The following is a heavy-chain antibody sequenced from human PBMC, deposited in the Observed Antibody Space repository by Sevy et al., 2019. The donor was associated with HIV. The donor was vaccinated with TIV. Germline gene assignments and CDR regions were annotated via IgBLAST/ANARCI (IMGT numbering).Heavy chain of an antibody. D-gene: IGHD3-10*01. CDR2: ISKDGTNK. V-gene: IGHV3-30*04. Sequence: GGSLRLSCSASGFNISPYALHWVRQTPGKGLQWLAVISKDGTNKDYADFVKGRFSLSRDNSKNTLYLQMSNLRPEDTAVYYCAKEGYYYSTQSTDWFVPWGQGTLVTASS. CDR1: GFNISPYA. J-gene: IGHJ5*02. CDR3: AKEGYYYSTQSTDWFVP.